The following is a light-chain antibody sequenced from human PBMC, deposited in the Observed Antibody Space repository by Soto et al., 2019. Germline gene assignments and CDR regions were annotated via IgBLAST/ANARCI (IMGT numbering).Light chain of an antibody. CDR1: SSDVGGYNY. Sequence: QSALTQPASVSGSPGQSITISCTGTSSDVGGYNYVSWYQQHPGKAPKLMIYDVSNRPSGVSNRFSGSKSGNTASLTISGLQAEDEADYYCSSYTSSSTPLPVFGGGTKLTVL. V-gene: IGLV2-14*01. CDR2: DVS. CDR3: SSYTSSSTPLPV. J-gene: IGLJ2*01.